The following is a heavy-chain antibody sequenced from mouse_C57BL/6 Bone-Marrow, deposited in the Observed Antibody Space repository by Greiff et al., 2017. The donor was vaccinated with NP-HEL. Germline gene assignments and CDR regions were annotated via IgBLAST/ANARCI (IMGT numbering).Heavy chain of an antibody. CDR1: GFTFTDYY. CDR2: IRNKANGYTT. CDR3: ARSGSSYWYFDV. V-gene: IGHV7-3*01. J-gene: IGHJ1*03. Sequence: EVKLVESGGGLVQPGGSLSLSCAASGFTFTDYYMSWVRQPPGKALEWLGFIRNKANGYTTEYSVSVMGRFTISRDNSVSIHYLQMNALKAEDSATYYCARSGSSYWYFDVWGTGTTVTVSS. D-gene: IGHD1-1*01.